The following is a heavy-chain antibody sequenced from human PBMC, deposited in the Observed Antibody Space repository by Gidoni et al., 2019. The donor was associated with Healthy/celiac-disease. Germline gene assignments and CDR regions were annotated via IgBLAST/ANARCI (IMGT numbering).Heavy chain of an antibody. CDR1: GFTFDDYA. CDR2: ISGDGGST. D-gene: IGHD3-3*01. J-gene: IGHJ4*02. CDR3: AKDKGPGGFLEWLHSFDY. Sequence: EVQLVESGGGVVQPGGSLRLSCSASGFTFDDYAMHGVRQAPGKGLEWVSLISGDGGSTYDADSVKGRFTISRDNSKNSLYLQMNSLRTEDTALYYCAKDKGPGGFLEWLHSFDYWGQGTLVTVSS. V-gene: IGHV3-43*02.